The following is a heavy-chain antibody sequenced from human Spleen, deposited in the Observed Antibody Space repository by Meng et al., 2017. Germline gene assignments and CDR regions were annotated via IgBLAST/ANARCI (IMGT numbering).Heavy chain of an antibody. Sequence: ASVKVSCKPSGYTFTSYAIHWVRQAPGQRLEGLGWINAGNGNTEYSQNFQGRVPITRDTSASTAYMELSSLRSEDTAVYYCARGRCSGGSCYLDYWGQGTPVTVSS. D-gene: IGHD2-15*01. CDR1: GYTFTSYA. CDR3: ARGRCSGGSCYLDY. V-gene: IGHV1-3*01. CDR2: INAGNGNT. J-gene: IGHJ4*02.